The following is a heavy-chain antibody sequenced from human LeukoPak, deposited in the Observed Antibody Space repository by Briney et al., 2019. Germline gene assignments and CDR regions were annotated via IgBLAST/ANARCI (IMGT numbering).Heavy chain of an antibody. D-gene: IGHD2-21*01. CDR3: AKSVVVGRVFPGLEY. CDR1: GFTFGSYS. Sequence: GGSLRLSCVASGFTFGSYSMNWVRQAPGKGLEWVSYISSGSNTYHADSVKGRFTISRDNSKNTLYLQMNSLRAEDTAVYYCAKSVVVGRVFPGLEYWGQGTLVTVSS. J-gene: IGHJ4*02. V-gene: IGHV3-23*01. CDR2: ISSGSNT.